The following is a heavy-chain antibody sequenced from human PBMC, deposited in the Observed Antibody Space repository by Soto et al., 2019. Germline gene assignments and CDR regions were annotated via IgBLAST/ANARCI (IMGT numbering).Heavy chain of an antibody. Sequence: GGSLRLSSVASGLTVGAKKYMACVRQAPGKGPEWVSAISGSGGSTYYADSVKGRLTIYRDNTKTTLYLKMNSLRAEDTAVYYCAKDPNPKLYDSGGYAYDYWGQGTLVTVSS. CDR2: ISGSGGST. J-gene: IGHJ4*02. CDR1: GLTVGAKKY. V-gene: IGHV3-23*01. D-gene: IGHD3-22*01. CDR3: AKDPNPKLYDSGGYAYDY.